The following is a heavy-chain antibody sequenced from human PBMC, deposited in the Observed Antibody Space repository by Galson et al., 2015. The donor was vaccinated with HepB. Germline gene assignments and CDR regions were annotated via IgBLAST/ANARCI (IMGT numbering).Heavy chain of an antibody. CDR1: GGSISSYY. J-gene: IGHJ4*02. D-gene: IGHD2-21*02. V-gene: IGHV4-59*01. CDR3: ARALYCGGDCYSVD. CDR2: IYYSGST. Sequence: QVQLQESGPGLVKPSETLSLTCTVSGGSISSYYWSWVRQPPGKGLEWIGYIYYSGSTNYNPSLKSRVTISVDTSKNQFSLKLSSVTAADTAVYYCARALYCGGDCYSVDWGQGTLVTVSS.